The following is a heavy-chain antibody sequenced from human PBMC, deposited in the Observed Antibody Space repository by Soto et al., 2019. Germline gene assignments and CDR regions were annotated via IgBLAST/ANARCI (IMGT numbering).Heavy chain of an antibody. V-gene: IGHV3-66*01. J-gene: IGHJ4*02. Sequence: EVQLVESGGGLVQPGGSLRLSCAASGFTVSSNYMSWVRQAPGKGLECVSVIYSGGSTYYADSVKGRFTISRDNSKNTLYLQVNSLRAEVTAVYYCSRDGDCSGGSCPTAYYFDYCGQGTLVTVSS. CDR1: GFTVSSNY. CDR3: SRDGDCSGGSCPTAYYFDY. CDR2: IYSGGST. D-gene: IGHD2-15*01.